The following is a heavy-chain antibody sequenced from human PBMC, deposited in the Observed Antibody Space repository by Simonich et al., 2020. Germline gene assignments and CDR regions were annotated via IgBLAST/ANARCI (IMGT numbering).Heavy chain of an antibody. Sequence: EVQLVESGGGLVKPGGSLRLSCAASGFTFSSYSMNWVRQAPGKGLGWGSSSSSSSSYIYYADSVKGRFTISRDNAKNSLYLQMNSLRAEDTAVYYCARDVDTAMVFDYWGQGTLVTVSS. D-gene: IGHD5-18*01. CDR1: GFTFSSYS. CDR2: SSSSSSYI. CDR3: ARDVDTAMVFDY. V-gene: IGHV3-21*01. J-gene: IGHJ4*02.